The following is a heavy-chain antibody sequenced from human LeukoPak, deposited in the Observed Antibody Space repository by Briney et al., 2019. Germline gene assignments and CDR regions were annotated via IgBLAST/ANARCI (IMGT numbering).Heavy chain of an antibody. Sequence: PSETLSLTCTVPGGSISSYYWSWIRQPPGKGLEWIGYIYYSGSTYYNPSLKSRVTISVDTSKNQFSLKLSSVTAADTAVYYCARRSITIFGVVSLEYYFDYWGQGTLVTVSS. V-gene: IGHV4-59*04. CDR3: ARRSITIFGVVSLEYYFDY. D-gene: IGHD3-3*01. CDR2: IYYSGST. CDR1: GGSISSYY. J-gene: IGHJ4*02.